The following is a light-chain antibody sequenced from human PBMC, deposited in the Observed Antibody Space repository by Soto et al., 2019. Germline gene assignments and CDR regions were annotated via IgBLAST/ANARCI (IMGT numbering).Light chain of an antibody. V-gene: IGLV2-23*01. CDR3: LSYGKV. CDR2: EGR. J-gene: IGLJ1*01. Sequence: QSALSQPAAVSGSPGQSISISCTGINSGVVNYEYVSWYQQFPDKAPKLLIYEGRERPSGVSDRFSGSKSDNAASLTISALQTEDEAEYFCLSYGKVFGTGTKVTVL. CDR1: NSGVVNYEY.